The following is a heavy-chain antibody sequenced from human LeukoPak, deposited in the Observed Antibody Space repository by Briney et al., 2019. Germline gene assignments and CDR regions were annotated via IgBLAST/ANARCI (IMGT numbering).Heavy chain of an antibody. Sequence: SETLSLTCTVSGGSISSSSYYWGWIRQPPGKGLEWIGSIYYSGSTYYNPSLKSRVTISVDTSKNQFSLKLSSVTAADTAVYYCARYGQTAMVDYWAREPWSPSPQ. D-gene: IGHD5-18*01. V-gene: IGHV4-39*01. CDR2: IYYSGST. CDR3: ARYGQTAMVDY. J-gene: IGHJ4*02. CDR1: GGSISSSSYY.